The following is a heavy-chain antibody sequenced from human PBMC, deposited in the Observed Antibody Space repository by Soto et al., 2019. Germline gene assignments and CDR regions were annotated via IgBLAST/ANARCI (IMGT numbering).Heavy chain of an antibody. Sequence: GGSLRLSCAASGFAFSGYGMHWVRQAPGKGLEWVALIWYDGSKTYHADSVKGRFAISRDDSKSTLFLQMSSLRVDDTAVYYCVRDPATVTCYFDYCGQGALVTVSS. V-gene: IGHV3-33*01. CDR3: VRDPATVTCYFDY. CDR2: IWYDGSKT. J-gene: IGHJ4*02. D-gene: IGHD4-17*01. CDR1: GFAFSGYG.